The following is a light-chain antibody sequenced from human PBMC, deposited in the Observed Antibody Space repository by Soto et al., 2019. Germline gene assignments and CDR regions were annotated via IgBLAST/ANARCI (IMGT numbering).Light chain of an antibody. Sequence: QSVLTQPPSASGTPGQRVTISCSTSNSNVGSNPVNWYQQLPGMAPKLTIYDISKRPSGVPDRISGSKSGNTASLTISGLQAEDEADYYCCSYAGNNLFMFGGGTKVTVL. CDR1: NSNVGSNP. J-gene: IGLJ3*02. CDR3: CSYAGNNLFM. CDR2: DIS. V-gene: IGLV1-44*01.